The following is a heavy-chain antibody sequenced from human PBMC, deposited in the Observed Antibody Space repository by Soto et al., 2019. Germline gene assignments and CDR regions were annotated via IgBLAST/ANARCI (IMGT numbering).Heavy chain of an antibody. J-gene: IGHJ4*02. D-gene: IGHD2-15*01. CDR1: GFTFSNYW. Sequence: EGSRRLSCAASGFTFSNYWKHWVRQVPWRGLVWVSRINSDGSRRGYGDSVNGRFTMSRDNADNPLYLTLTGRRGEDTAVCHCARDAAPRGWLEYWAQGTLDPVSS. CDR2: INSDGSRR. V-gene: IGHV3-74*01. CDR3: ARDAAPRGWLEY.